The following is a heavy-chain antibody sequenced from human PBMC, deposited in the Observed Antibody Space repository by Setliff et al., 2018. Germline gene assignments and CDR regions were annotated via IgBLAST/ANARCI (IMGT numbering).Heavy chain of an antibody. CDR2: ILHSGNI. J-gene: IGHJ6*03. CDR3: AREQWLDPPGYYYMDV. V-gene: IGHV4-34*12. D-gene: IGHD6-19*01. Sequence: PSETLSLTCAVYGGSFSGYYWSWIRQPPGKRLEWIGEILHSGNINYNPSLKSRVTISIDTSKNQFSLKLNSVTAADMAVYYCAREQWLDPPGYYYMDVWAKGTTVTVSS. CDR1: GGSFSGYY.